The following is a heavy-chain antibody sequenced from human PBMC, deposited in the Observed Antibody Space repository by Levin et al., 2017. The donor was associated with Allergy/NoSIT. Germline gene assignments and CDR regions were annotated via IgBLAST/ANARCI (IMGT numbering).Heavy chain of an antibody. Sequence: GGSLRLSCAASGFTFSTYDMHWVRQATGEGLEWVSGIGTVGDTYYPGSVKGRFTISRENAKNSLYLQMNSVRAGDTAVYYCARGAVAGTVIGGVWFDPWGQGTLVTVSS. CDR2: IGTVGDT. D-gene: IGHD6-19*01. CDR1: GFTFSTYD. J-gene: IGHJ5*02. CDR3: ARGAVAGTVIGGVWFDP. V-gene: IGHV3-13*04.